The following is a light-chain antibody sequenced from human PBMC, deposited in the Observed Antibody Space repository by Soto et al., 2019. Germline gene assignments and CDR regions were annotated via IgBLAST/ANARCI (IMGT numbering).Light chain of an antibody. CDR1: QSISSW. Sequence: DIQMTQSPSTLSSSVGDRVTITCRASQSISSWLAWYQQKPGKAPKLLIYKASSLESGVPSRFSGSGSGTEFTLTISSLQPDDFATYYCQQDNSYYTFGQGNKLEIQ. V-gene: IGKV1-5*03. CDR3: QQDNSYYT. CDR2: KAS. J-gene: IGKJ2*01.